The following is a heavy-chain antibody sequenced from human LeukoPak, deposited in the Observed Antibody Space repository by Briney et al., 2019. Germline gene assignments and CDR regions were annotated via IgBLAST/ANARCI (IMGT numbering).Heavy chain of an antibody. Sequence: SDTLSLPCRISGVHLSCFFELWLREPTGEEWEEIGRVYRRGFPEYHFSLDARVTMSIETSKSQFSLKLDSVTAADTAAYYCARVHIVTGTYFDSWGQGALVTVSS. CDR2: VYRRGFP. V-gene: IGHV4-4*07. D-gene: IGHD3-10*01. CDR3: ARVHIVTGTYFDS. CDR1: GVHLSCFF. J-gene: IGHJ4*02.